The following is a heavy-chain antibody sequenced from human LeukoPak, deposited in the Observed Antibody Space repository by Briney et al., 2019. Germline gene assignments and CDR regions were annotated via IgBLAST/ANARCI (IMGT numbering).Heavy chain of an antibody. CDR2: IYPGDSDT. CDR1: GYSFTSYW. Sequence: GESLKISCKISGYSFTSYWIAWVRQMPGKGLEWMGIIYPGDSDTRYSPSFEGQITISADKSITTAYLQWSSLRASDTGTYYCARQQVLSYQYFMDVWGKGTTVTVSS. J-gene: IGHJ6*03. CDR3: ARQQVLSYQYFMDV. D-gene: IGHD2-2*01. V-gene: IGHV5-51*01.